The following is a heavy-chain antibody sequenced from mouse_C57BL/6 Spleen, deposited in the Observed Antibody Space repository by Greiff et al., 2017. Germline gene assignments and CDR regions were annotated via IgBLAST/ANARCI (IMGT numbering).Heavy chain of an antibody. CDR1: GYTFTSYW. Sequence: QVQLQQPGTELVKPGASVKLSCKASGYTFTSYWMHWVKQRPGQGLEWIGNINPSNGGTNYNEKFKSKATLTVEKSSSAYYMQLSSLTSESSAFYYCARDYGSSFLFAYWGQGTLVTVSA. V-gene: IGHV1-53*01. CDR2: INPSNGGT. CDR3: ARDYGSSFLFAY. J-gene: IGHJ3*01. D-gene: IGHD1-1*01.